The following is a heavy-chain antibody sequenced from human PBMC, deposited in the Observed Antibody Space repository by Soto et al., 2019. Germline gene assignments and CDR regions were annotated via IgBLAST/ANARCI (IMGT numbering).Heavy chain of an antibody. V-gene: IGHV1-69*01. Sequence: ASVEVSCEASGGAFSSNASCWVHQSPEQRLEWMGGIIPIFGTANYAQKFQGRVTITADESTSTAYMELSSLRSEDTAVYYCARSLLHYDFWSGYGFFDYWGQGTLVTVSS. J-gene: IGHJ4*02. CDR2: IIPIFGTA. CDR3: ARSLLHYDFWSGYGFFDY. D-gene: IGHD3-3*01. CDR1: GGAFSSNA.